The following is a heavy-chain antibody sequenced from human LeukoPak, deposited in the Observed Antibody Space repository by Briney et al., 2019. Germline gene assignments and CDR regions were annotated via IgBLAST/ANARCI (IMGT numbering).Heavy chain of an antibody. J-gene: IGHJ4*02. CDR2: IYYSGTT. Sequence: PSETLSLTCTVSGGSISRYYWSWIRQPPGKGLEWIGYIYYSGTTNYNPSLKSRVTISVDTSKNQFSLKLSSVTAADTAVYYCARVYSRGKIFGVVIIGPHFDYWGQGTLVTVSS. CDR1: GGSISRYY. D-gene: IGHD3-3*01. CDR3: ARVYSRGKIFGVVIIGPHFDY. V-gene: IGHV4-59*12.